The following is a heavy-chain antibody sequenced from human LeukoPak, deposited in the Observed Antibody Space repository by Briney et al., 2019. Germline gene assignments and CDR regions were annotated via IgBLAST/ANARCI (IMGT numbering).Heavy chain of an antibody. CDR1: GASISSYY. J-gene: IGHJ3*02. CDR2: IYPSGGT. V-gene: IGHV4-4*07. CDR3: ARDSRGENAFNI. D-gene: IGHD3-16*01. Sequence: SETLSLTCTVSGASISSYYWSWIRQPAGKGLEWIGRIYPSGGTSYNPSLKSRVTMSLDTSKNQFSLNLNSVTAADTAVYYCARDSRGENAFNIWGQGTMVTVSS.